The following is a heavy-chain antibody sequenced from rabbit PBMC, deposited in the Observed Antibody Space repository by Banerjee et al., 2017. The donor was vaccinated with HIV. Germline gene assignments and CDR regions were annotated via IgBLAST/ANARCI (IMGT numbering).Heavy chain of an antibody. CDR3: ARDHYGADVDFNL. J-gene: IGHJ4*01. CDR1: GIDFSSYYW. CDR2: IYTGSSGNT. V-gene: IGHV1S40*01. Sequence: QSLEESGGGLVKPGGTLTLTCTASGIDFSSYYWICWVRQAPGKGLEWIACIYTGSSGNTYYASWAKGRFTISKTSSTTVTLQMTSLTAADTATYFCARDHYGADVDFNLWGPGTLVTVS. D-gene: IGHD2-1*01.